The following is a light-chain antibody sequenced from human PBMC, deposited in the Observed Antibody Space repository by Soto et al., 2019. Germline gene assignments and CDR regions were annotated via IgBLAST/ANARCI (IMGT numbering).Light chain of an antibody. Sequence: EIVLTQSPATLSLSPGERATLSCRASQSVKNYLAWYQQKPGQAPRLLIYDASNRATGIPARFSGSGSGTDFTLTISSLEPEDSAVYYCQQRSNWPTVTFGGGTKVDIK. CDR2: DAS. CDR1: QSVKNY. J-gene: IGKJ4*01. CDR3: QQRSNWPTVT. V-gene: IGKV3-11*01.